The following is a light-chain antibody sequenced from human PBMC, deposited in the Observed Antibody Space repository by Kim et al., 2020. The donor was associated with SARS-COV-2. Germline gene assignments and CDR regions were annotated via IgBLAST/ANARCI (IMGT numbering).Light chain of an antibody. J-gene: IGLJ2*01. Sequence: SYELTQPLSVSLALGQTASITCDGDDIGTKNVYWYQQKSGQTPVLVISRDNNRPSGIPERFSGSKSGKTATLTISRAQAGDEADYYCQVWDSATVVFGGGTQLTVL. V-gene: IGLV3-9*01. CDR3: QVWDSATVV. CDR2: RDN. CDR1: DIGTKN.